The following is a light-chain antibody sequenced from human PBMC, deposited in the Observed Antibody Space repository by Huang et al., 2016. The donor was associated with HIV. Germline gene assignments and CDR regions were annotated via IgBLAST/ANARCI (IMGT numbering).Light chain of an antibody. Sequence: DIVMTQSPDSLAVSLGERATINCKSSQTILHDSDSRNYLAWYQQKPGQTPKLRIHWASIRKSGVPDRFIGSGSGTDFTLNISSLQAEDVAVYYCQQYYSSPFTFGPGTNVDI. V-gene: IGKV4-1*01. J-gene: IGKJ3*01. CDR1: QTILHDSDSRNY. CDR3: QQYYSSPFT. CDR2: WAS.